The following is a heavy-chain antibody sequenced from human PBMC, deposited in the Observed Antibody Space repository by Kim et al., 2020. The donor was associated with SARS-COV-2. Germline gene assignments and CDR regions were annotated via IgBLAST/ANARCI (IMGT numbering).Heavy chain of an antibody. J-gene: IGHJ6*02. V-gene: IGHV3-23*01. D-gene: IGHD5-18*01. CDR1: GFTFSSYA. CDR3: AKGPPRVQLWLYYYGMDV. CDR2: ISGSGGST. Sequence: GGSLRLSCAASGFTFSSYAMSWVRQAPGKGLEWVSAISGSGGSTYYADSVKGRFTISRDNSKNTLYLQMNSLRAEDTAVYYCAKGPPRVQLWLYYYGMDVWGQGTTVTVSS.